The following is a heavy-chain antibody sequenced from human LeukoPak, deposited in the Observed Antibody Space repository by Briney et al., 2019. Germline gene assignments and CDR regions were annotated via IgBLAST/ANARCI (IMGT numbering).Heavy chain of an antibody. CDR2: ISSSSSYI. J-gene: IGHJ4*02. CDR3: ARGAACSGGSCYLDY. V-gene: IGHV3-21*01. D-gene: IGHD2-15*01. Sequence: GGSLRLSCAASGFTFSSYSMNWVRQAPGKGLEWVSSISSSSSYIYYADSVKGRFTISRDNAKNSLYLQMNSLRAEDTAVYYCARGAACSGGSCYLDYWGQGTLVTVSS. CDR1: GFTFSSYS.